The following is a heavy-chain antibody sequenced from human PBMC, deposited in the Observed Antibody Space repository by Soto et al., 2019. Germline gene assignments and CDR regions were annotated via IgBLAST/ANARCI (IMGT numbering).Heavy chain of an antibody. Sequence: QVQLVQSGAEVKKPGASVKVSCKASGYTSTSYDINWVRQATGQGLEWMGWMNPNSGNTGYAQKFQGRVTMTRNTSISTAYMELSSLRSEDTAVYYCARGALYCSSTSCYPDNWFDPWGQGTLVTVSS. J-gene: IGHJ5*02. CDR3: ARGALYCSSTSCYPDNWFDP. CDR1: GYTSTSYD. D-gene: IGHD2-2*01. V-gene: IGHV1-8*01. CDR2: MNPNSGNT.